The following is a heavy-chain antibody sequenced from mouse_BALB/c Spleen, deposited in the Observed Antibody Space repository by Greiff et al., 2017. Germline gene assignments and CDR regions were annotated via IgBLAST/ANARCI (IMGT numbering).Heavy chain of an antibody. J-gene: IGHJ4*01. CDR1: GFSLTSYG. V-gene: IGHV2-9*02. D-gene: IGHD2-1*01. Sequence: QVQLKESGPGLVAPSQSLSITCTVSGFSLTSYGVHWVRQPPGKGLEWLGVIWAGGSTNYNSALMSRLSISKDNSKSQVFLKMNSLQTDDTAMYYCARAGGNYPFYAMDYWGQGTSVTVSS. CDR2: IWAGGST. CDR3: ARAGGNYPFYAMDY.